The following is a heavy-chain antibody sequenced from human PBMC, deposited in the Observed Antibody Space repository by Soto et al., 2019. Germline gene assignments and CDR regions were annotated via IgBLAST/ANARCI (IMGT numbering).Heavy chain of an antibody. CDR2: ISVSGGST. CDR1: EFTFSTYA. J-gene: IGHJ3*02. D-gene: IGHD5-12*01. V-gene: IGHV3-23*01. CDR3: AKVLPQSGDDYHGRVFDI. Sequence: GGSLRLSCAASEFTFSTYAMSWVRQAPGKGLEWVAAISVSGGSTYCTDYVKGRFTISRDNSKNTLYLQMNSLRAEDTAVYYCAKVLPQSGDDYHGRVFDIWGQGTMVTVSS.